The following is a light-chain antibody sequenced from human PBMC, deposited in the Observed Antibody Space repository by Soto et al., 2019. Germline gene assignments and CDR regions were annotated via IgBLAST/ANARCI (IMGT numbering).Light chain of an antibody. J-gene: IGKJ2*01. Sequence: EIVLTQSPGTLSLSPGDKATLSCRASQSVSSSFLAWYQQKPGQAPRLLIYGASSTATGIPDRFRGCRSVTVLTLTISRLEREYFAVYLCHQYDNSPRTFGKGTKLKI. CDR1: QSVSSSF. CDR2: GAS. CDR3: HQYDNSPRT. V-gene: IGKV3-20*01.